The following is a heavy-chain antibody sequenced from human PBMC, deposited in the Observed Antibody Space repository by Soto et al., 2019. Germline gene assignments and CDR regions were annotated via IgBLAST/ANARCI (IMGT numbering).Heavy chain of an antibody. J-gene: IGHJ4*02. V-gene: IGHV4-59*01. CDR2: IYYSGST. D-gene: IGHD3-22*01. Sequence: PSETLSLTCTVSGGSISSYYWSWIRQPPGKGLEWIGYIYYSGSTNYNPSLKSRVTISVDTSKNQFSLKLSSVTAADTAVYYCARYRLDYYDSSGYLVGFDYWGQGTLVTVSS. CDR3: ARYRLDYYDSSGYLVGFDY. CDR1: GGSISSYY.